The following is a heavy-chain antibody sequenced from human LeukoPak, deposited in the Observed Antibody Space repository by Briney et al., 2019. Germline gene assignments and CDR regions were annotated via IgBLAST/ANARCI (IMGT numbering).Heavy chain of an antibody. Sequence: GGSLKLSCVASGFTVNSNYMFWVRQAPGKGLEWVSVIYSGGSTYYADSVKGRFTISRDNSKNTLYLQMNSLRVEDTAVYYCARASGGQDWYFDLWGRGTLVTVSS. J-gene: IGHJ2*01. D-gene: IGHD4-23*01. V-gene: IGHV3-66*01. CDR3: ARASGGQDWYFDL. CDR2: IYSGGST. CDR1: GFTVNSNY.